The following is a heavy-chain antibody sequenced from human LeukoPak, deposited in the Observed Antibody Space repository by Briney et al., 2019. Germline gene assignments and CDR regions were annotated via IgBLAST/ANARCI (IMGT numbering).Heavy chain of an antibody. Sequence: SETLSLTCAVYGGSFSGYYWSWIRQPPGKGLEWIGEINHSGSTNYNPSLKSRVTISVDTSKNQFSLKLSSVTAADTAVYYCARGIASLGELSLFWFDPWGQGTLVTVSS. CDR3: ARGIASLGELSLFWFDP. D-gene: IGHD3-16*02. CDR2: INHSGST. J-gene: IGHJ5*02. CDR1: GGSFSGYY. V-gene: IGHV4-34*01.